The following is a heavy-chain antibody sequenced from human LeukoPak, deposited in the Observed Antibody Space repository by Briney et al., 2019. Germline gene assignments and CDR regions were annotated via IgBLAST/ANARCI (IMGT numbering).Heavy chain of an antibody. CDR1: GFTFSNFA. V-gene: IGHV3-33*08. CDR3: ARVRDSRDSDAFDT. D-gene: IGHD6-13*01. J-gene: IGHJ3*02. CDR2: IWFDGTNE. Sequence: GGSLRLSCAASGFTFSNFAMSWVRQAPGKGLEWVALIWFDGTNENYGDSVNGRFTISRDNSKNTVYLEMSSLRAEDTALYYCARVRDSRDSDAFDTWGQGTMVTISS.